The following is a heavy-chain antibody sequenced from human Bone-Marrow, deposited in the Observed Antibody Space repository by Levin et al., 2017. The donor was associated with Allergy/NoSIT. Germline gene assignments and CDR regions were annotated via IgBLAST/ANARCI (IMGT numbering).Heavy chain of an antibody. D-gene: IGHD2-15*01. CDR2: LSGSGGST. CDR1: RFTFSSYA. Sequence: GESLKISCAASRFTFSSYAMSWVRQAPGKGLEWVSALSGSGGSTYYADSVKGRFTISRDNSKNTLYLQMNSLRAEDTAVYYCAKSVGSWDYYYYAMDVWGQGTTVTVSS. J-gene: IGHJ6*02. V-gene: IGHV3-23*01. CDR3: AKSVGSWDYYYYAMDV.